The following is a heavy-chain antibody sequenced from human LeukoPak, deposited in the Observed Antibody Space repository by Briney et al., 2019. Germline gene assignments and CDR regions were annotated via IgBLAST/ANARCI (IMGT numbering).Heavy chain of an antibody. Sequence: GASVKVSCKASGYTFTSYAMHWVRQAPGQRLEWMGWINAGNGNTKYSQKFQGRVTITRDTSASTAYMELSSLRSEDTAVYYCARASWGQQWPKALLDYWGQGTLVTVSS. J-gene: IGHJ4*02. CDR1: GYTFTSYA. CDR3: ARASWGQQWPKALLDY. CDR2: INAGNGNT. D-gene: IGHD6-19*01. V-gene: IGHV1-3*01.